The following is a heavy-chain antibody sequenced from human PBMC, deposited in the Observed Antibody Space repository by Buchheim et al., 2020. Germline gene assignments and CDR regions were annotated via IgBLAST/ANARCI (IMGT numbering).Heavy chain of an antibody. V-gene: IGHV3-30*18. CDR3: AKGPIVLELDY. CDR2: ISYDGSNK. D-gene: IGHD3-3*01. J-gene: IGHJ4*02. Sequence: QVQLVESGGGVVQPGRSLRLSCAASGFTFSSYGMHWVRQAPGKGLEWVAVISYDGSNKYYADSVKGRFTISRDNSKNTLYLQMNSLRAEDTAVYYCAKGPIVLELDYWGQGTL. CDR1: GFTFSSYG.